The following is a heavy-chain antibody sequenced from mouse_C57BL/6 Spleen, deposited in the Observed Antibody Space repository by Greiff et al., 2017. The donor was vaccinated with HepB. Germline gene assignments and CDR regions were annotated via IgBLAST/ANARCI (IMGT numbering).Heavy chain of an antibody. D-gene: IGHD1-1*01. Sequence: QVQLQQPGAELVMPGASVKLSCKASGYTFTSYWMHWVKQRPGQGLEWIGEIDPSDSYTNYNQKFKGKTTLTVDKSSSTAYMQLSSLTSEDSAVYYCARYPFYYYGSSSYYYAMYYWGQGPSVTVSS. V-gene: IGHV1-69*01. CDR1: GYTFTSYW. CDR3: ARYPFYYYGSSSYYYAMYY. CDR2: IDPSDSYT. J-gene: IGHJ4*01.